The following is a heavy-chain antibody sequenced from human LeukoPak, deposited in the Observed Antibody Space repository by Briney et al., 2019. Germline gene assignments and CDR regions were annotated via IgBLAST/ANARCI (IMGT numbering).Heavy chain of an antibody. Sequence: GGSLRLSCAASGFSVRSHYMTWVRQAPGKGLEWVSSIHTNANTEYADSVKGRFTISRDNSKNTLYLHVDSLRAEDSALYYCARSPPRDILTGFYFYFDSWGQGTLVSVFS. CDR1: GFSVRSHY. CDR3: ARSPPRDILTGFYFYFDS. CDR2: IHTNANT. D-gene: IGHD3-9*01. J-gene: IGHJ4*02. V-gene: IGHV3-53*01.